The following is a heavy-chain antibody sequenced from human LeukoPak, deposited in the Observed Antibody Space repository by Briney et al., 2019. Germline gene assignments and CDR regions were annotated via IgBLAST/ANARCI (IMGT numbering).Heavy chain of an antibody. Sequence: GGSLRLSXAASGFTFSSYSMNWVRQAPGKGLEWVSSISSSSNYIYYADSVKGRFTISRDNAKNSLYLQMNSLRAEDTAVYYCARGQFRYYDSSGYYGPDYWGQGTLVTVSS. CDR3: ARGQFRYYDSSGYYGPDY. CDR2: ISSSSNYI. V-gene: IGHV3-21*01. CDR1: GFTFSSYS. D-gene: IGHD3-22*01. J-gene: IGHJ4*02.